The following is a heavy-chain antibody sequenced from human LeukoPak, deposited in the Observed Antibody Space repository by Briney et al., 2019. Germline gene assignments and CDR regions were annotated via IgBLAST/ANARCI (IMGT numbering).Heavy chain of an antibody. Sequence: ASVKVSCKASGGTFSSDAISWVRQAPGQGLEWMGWINPNSGGTNYAQKFQGRVTMTRDTSISTAYMELSRLRSDDTAVYYCARLKMTDCSSTSCYAYYYGMDVWGQGTTVTVSS. CDR1: GGTFSSDA. D-gene: IGHD2-2*01. CDR2: INPNSGGT. CDR3: ARLKMTDCSSTSCYAYYYGMDV. J-gene: IGHJ6*02. V-gene: IGHV1-2*02.